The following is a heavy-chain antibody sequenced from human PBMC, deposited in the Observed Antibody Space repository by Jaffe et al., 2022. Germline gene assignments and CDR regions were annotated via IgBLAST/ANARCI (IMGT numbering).Heavy chain of an antibody. Sequence: QLQLQESGPGLVKPSETLSLTCSVSGGSISSSSYYWGWIRQPPGKGLEWIGSIYYSGSTYYNPSLKSRVTISVDTSKNQFSLKLSSVTAADTAVYYCARHGEKAVDYYFDYWGQGTLVTVSS. CDR2: IYYSGST. CDR3: ARHGEKAVDYYFDY. V-gene: IGHV4-39*01. D-gene: IGHD3-10*01. CDR1: GGSISSSSYY. J-gene: IGHJ4*02.